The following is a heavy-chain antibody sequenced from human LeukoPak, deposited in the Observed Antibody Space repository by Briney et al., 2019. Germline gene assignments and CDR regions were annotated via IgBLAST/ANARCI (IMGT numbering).Heavy chain of an antibody. Sequence: GGSLRLSCAASGFSFSIYAIHWAGQAPAKGREWVALIWYDESNKYYADSVKGRFTISRDNSKNTLYLQMNSLRAEDTAVYYCARRQGDAFDIWGQGTMVTVSS. V-gene: IGHV3-33*01. J-gene: IGHJ3*02. CDR3: ARRQGDAFDI. CDR1: GFSFSIYA. CDR2: IWYDESNK.